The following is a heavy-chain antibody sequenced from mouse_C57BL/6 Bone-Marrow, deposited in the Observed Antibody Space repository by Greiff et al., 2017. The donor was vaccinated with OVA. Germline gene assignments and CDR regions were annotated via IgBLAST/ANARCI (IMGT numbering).Heavy chain of an antibody. D-gene: IGHD1-1*01. CDR1: GYTFTSYW. Sequence: QVQLKQPGAELVKPGASVTLSCKASGYTFTSYWMHWVKQRPGQGLEWIGMIHPNSGSTNYNEKFKSKATLTVDKSSSTAYMQLSSLTSEDSAVYYCARDYGSSYDWFAYWGQGTLVTVSA. CDR3: ARDYGSSYDWFAY. J-gene: IGHJ3*01. V-gene: IGHV1-64*01. CDR2: IHPNSGST.